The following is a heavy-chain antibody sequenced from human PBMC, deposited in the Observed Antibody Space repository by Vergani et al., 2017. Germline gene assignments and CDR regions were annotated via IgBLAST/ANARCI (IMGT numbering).Heavy chain of an antibody. J-gene: IGHJ3*02. D-gene: IGHD4-17*01. CDR1: GFTFSSYA. V-gene: IGHV3-30-3*01. Sequence: QVQLVESGGGVVQPGRSLRLSCAASGFTFSSYAMHWVRQAPGKGLEWVAVISYDGSNKYYAYSVKGRFTISGDNSKNTLYLQMKSLRAEDTAVYYCARSRVTTPFDAFDIGGQGTMVTVSA. CDR2: ISYDGSNK. CDR3: ARSRVTTPFDAFDI.